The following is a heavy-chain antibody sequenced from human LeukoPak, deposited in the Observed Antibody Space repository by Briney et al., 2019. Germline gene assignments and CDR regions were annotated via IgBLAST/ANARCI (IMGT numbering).Heavy chain of an antibody. D-gene: IGHD1-7*01. CDR1: GFNFSSYG. V-gene: IGHV3-33*01. Sequence: GGSLRLSCAASGFNFSSYGMHWVRQAPGKGLEWVTSIWFDGSNIHYADSVKGRVIISRDNSKSALYLQMNSLRAEDTAVYYCARGGWGTALDYWGQGTLVTVSS. CDR3: ARGGWGTALDY. J-gene: IGHJ4*02. CDR2: IWFDGSNI.